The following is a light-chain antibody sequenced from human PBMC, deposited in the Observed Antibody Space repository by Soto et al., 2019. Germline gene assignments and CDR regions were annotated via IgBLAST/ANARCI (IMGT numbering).Light chain of an antibody. CDR3: QQYNSYLFT. CDR1: QSISIW. Sequence: DIQMTQSPSTLSASVGDIVTITCRASQSISIWLAWYQQKPGKAPKLLIYKASSLESGVQSRFRGGGSGTEFTLTISSLQPDDFATYYCQQYNSYLFTFGPGTKVDI. J-gene: IGKJ3*01. V-gene: IGKV1-5*03. CDR2: KAS.